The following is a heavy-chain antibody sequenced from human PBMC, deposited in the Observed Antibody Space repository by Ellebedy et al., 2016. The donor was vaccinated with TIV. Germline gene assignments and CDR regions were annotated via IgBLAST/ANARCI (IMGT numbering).Heavy chain of an antibody. V-gene: IGHV3-21*04. CDR1: GFTFSSYS. CDR3: ARDYRWHFDS. CDR2: ISSSGSYT. D-gene: IGHD2-8*02. Sequence: GGSLRLXXAASGFTFSSYSMNWVRQAPGKGLEWVSSISSSGSYTYYADSVKGRFTISRDNARNSLYLHMNSLRAEDTAVYYCARDYRWHFDSWGQGTLVTVSS. J-gene: IGHJ4*02.